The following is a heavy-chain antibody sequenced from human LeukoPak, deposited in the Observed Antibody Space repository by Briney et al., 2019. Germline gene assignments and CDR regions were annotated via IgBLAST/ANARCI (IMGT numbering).Heavy chain of an antibody. D-gene: IGHD3-10*01. CDR3: VRYVVSGSGIYYFDY. V-gene: IGHV4-39*01. Sequence: PSETLSLTCTVSGGSISSSSHFWSWLRQPPGKWLEWIASINYSGSTYYNPSLKSRVTISVDTSKNQFSLKLSSVTAADTAVFYCVRYVVSGSGIYYFDYWGQGTLVTVSS. J-gene: IGHJ4*02. CDR2: INYSGST. CDR1: GGSISSSSHF.